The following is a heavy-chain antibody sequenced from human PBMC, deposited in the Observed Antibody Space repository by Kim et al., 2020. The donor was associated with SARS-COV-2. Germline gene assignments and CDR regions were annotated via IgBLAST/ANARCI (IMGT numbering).Heavy chain of an antibody. CDR1: GGTFSSYA. J-gene: IGHJ4*02. D-gene: IGHD5-12*01. Sequence: SVKVSCKASGGTFSSYAISWVRQAPGQGLEWMGGIIPIFGTANYAQKFQGRVTITADESTSTAYMELSSLRSEDTAVYYCARGGVATIWSPHYWGQGTLVTVSS. V-gene: IGHV1-69*13. CDR3: ARGGVATIWSPHY. CDR2: IIPIFGTA.